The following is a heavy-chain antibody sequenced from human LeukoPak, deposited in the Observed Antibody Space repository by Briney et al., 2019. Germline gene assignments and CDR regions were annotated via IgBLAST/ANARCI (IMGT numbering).Heavy chain of an antibody. D-gene: IGHD1-1*01. Sequence: GGSLRLSCAASGFTFSSYGMHWVRQAPGEGLEWVAVISYDGNNKYYADSVKGRFTISRDNSKNTLYLQMNSLRAEDTAVYYCAKDSGTGGLDYWGQGTLVTVSS. J-gene: IGHJ4*02. CDR1: GFTFSSYG. CDR2: ISYDGNNK. V-gene: IGHV3-30*18. CDR3: AKDSGTGGLDY.